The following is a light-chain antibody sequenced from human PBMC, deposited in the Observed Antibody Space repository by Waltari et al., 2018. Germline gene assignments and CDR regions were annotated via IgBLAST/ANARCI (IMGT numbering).Light chain of an antibody. J-gene: IGKJ1*01. CDR3: QQGYMTPRT. CDR1: QSVRNF. Sequence: DIQMTQSPSSLSASVGDRVTITCRASQSVRNFLNWNQQEPGKAPKLLIYATSSLQTGVPSRFSGSGSGTDFTLSISSLQPEDFAIYFCQQGYMTPRTFGQGTKVEIK. CDR2: ATS. V-gene: IGKV1-39*01.